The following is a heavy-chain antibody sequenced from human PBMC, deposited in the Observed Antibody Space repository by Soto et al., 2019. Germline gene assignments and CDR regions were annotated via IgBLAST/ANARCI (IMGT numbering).Heavy chain of an antibody. CDR1: GFTFDTYG. CDR2: IAYEGSNT. Sequence: QVHLVESGGGVAQPGRSLRLSCVASGFTFDTYGIHWVRQAPGKGLQWVALIAYEGSNTYYADSVRGRFTISRDNSKNTLYLQINALRPADTGVYYCARVTPGNNLYYFSGLDVWGRGTSVTVSS. CDR3: ARVTPGNNLYYFSGLDV. V-gene: IGHV3-30-3*01. D-gene: IGHD1-1*01. J-gene: IGHJ6*02.